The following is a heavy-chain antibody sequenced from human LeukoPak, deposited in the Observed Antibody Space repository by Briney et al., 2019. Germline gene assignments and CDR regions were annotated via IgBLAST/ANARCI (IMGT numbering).Heavy chain of an antibody. Sequence: GGSLRLSCAASGFTFSSYSMNWVRQAPGKGLEWVSSISSSSSYIYYADSVKGRFTISRDNAKNSLYLQMNSLRAEDTAVYHCARALIGDYDKLDYWGQGTLVTVSS. CDR1: GFTFSSYS. CDR2: ISSSSSYI. D-gene: IGHD4-17*01. V-gene: IGHV3-21*01. J-gene: IGHJ4*02. CDR3: ARALIGDYDKLDY.